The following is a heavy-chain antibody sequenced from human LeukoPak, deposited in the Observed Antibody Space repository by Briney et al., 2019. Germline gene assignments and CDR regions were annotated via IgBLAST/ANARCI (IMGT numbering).Heavy chain of an antibody. CDR3: AKDGGGSLEWLPPMDV. CDR1: GFIFSNAW. J-gene: IGHJ6*02. CDR2: ITGSGGGT. V-gene: IGHV3-23*01. D-gene: IGHD3-3*01. Sequence: SGGSLRLSCATSGFIFSNAWLSWVRQAPGKGLEWVSSITGSGGGTYYGDSVKGRFTISRDNSMNTLFLQMNSLRAEDTAVYYCAKDGGGSLEWLPPMDVWGQGTTVTVSS.